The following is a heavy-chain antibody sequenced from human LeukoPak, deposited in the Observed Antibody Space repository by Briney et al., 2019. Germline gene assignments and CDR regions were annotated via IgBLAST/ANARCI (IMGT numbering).Heavy chain of an antibody. Sequence: SETLSLTCAVSGYSISSGYYWGWIRQPPGKGLEWIGSIYHSGSTYYNPSLKSRVTISVDTSKNQFSLKLSSVTAADTAVYYCARHSPYETFDFWGRGTLVTVSS. CDR2: IYHSGST. D-gene: IGHD3-3*01. V-gene: IGHV4-38-2*01. J-gene: IGHJ2*01. CDR1: GYSISSGYY. CDR3: ARHSPYETFDF.